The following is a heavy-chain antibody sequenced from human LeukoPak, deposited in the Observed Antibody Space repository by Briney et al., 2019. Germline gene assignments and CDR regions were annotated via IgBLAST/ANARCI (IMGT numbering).Heavy chain of an antibody. CDR2: MSHDESKK. CDR1: GFAFRNYA. D-gene: IGHD3-10*01. J-gene: IGHJ4*02. V-gene: IGHV3-30*18. Sequence: PGGSLRLSCAASGFAFRNYAMHWVRQAPGKGLERVAVMSHDESKKYYADSVKGRFTISRDNSKNTVYLQMNTLRAEDTAIYYCAKGAGGSYGLYYFDYWGQGALVTVSS. CDR3: AKGAGGSYGLYYFDY.